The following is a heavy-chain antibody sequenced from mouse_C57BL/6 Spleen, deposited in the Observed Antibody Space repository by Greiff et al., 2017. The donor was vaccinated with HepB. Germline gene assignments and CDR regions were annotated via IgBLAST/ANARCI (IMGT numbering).Heavy chain of an antibody. V-gene: IGHV14-3*01. Sequence: VQLKESVAELVRPGASVKLSCTASGFNIKNTYMHWVKQRPEQGLEWIGRIDPANGNTKYAPKFQGKATITADTSSNTAYLQLSSLTSEDTAIYYCAPHYYGSSFWYFNVWGTGTTVTVSS. CDR2: IDPANGNT. CDR1: GFNIKNTY. J-gene: IGHJ1*03. CDR3: APHYYGSSFWYFNV. D-gene: IGHD1-1*01.